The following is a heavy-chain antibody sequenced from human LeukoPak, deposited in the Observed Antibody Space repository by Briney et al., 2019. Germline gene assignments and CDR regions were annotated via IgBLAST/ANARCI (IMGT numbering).Heavy chain of an antibody. CDR3: AKDGYNYFSSYFDY. CDR2: ISGSGGST. J-gene: IGHJ4*02. CDR1: GFTFSSYA. Sequence: PGGSLRLSCAASGFTFSSYAMSWVRQAPGKGMEWVSAISGSGGSTYYADSVKGRFTISRDNSKNTLYLQMNSLRAEDTAVYYCAKDGYNYFSSYFDYWGQGTLVTVSS. D-gene: IGHD5-24*01. V-gene: IGHV3-23*01.